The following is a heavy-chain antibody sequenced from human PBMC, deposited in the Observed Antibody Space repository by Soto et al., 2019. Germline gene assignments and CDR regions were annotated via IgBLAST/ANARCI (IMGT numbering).Heavy chain of an antibody. J-gene: IGHJ3*02. CDR1: GSTFSSYS. CDR3: ARTATITIFGVVTRDDAFDI. D-gene: IGHD3-3*01. Sequence: GGSLRLSCAASGSTFSSYSMSWVRQAPGKGLEWVSSISSSSYIYYADSVKGRFTISRDNAKNSLYLQMNSLRAEDTAVYYCARTATITIFGVVTRDDAFDIWGQGTMVTVSS. CDR2: ISSSSYI. V-gene: IGHV3-21*01.